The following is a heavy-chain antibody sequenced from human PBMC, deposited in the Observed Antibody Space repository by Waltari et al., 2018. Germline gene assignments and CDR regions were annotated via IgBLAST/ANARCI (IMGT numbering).Heavy chain of an antibody. J-gene: IGHJ4*02. D-gene: IGHD6-19*01. Sequence: QVQLQESGPGLVKPSETLSLTCAVSGYSFTRVSYWGWIRQPPGKGLEWIGSIYHSGSTYYNPSLKSRVTISVDTSKNQFSLKLSSVTAADTAVYYCARHEGAVAGMGYWGQGTLVTVSS. V-gene: IGHV4-38-2*01. CDR2: IYHSGST. CDR1: GYSFTRVSY. CDR3: ARHEGAVAGMGY.